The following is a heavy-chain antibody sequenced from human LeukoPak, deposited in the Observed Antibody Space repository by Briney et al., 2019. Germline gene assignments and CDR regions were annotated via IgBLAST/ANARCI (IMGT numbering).Heavy chain of an antibody. CDR3: ARDSKGFDY. CDR1: GFTFSSYA. Sequence: GGSLRLSCAASGFTFSSYAMHWVRQAPGKGLEWVAVISYDGSNKYYADSVKGRFTISRDNSKNTLYLQMNSLRAEDTAVYYCARDSKGFDYWGQGTLVTVSS. J-gene: IGHJ4*02. CDR2: ISYDGSNK. V-gene: IGHV3-30*04.